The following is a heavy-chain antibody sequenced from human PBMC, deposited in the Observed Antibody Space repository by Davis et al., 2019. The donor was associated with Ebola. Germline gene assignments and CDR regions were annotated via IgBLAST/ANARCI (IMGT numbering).Heavy chain of an antibody. CDR3: ARGNPDRYSSSWYVFDY. D-gene: IGHD6-13*01. J-gene: IGHJ4*02. CDR2: IGTAGDT. Sequence: GESLKISCAASGFTFSSYDMHWVRQATGKGLEWVSAIGTAGDTYYPGSVKGRFTISRENAKNSLYLQMNSLRAGDTAVYYCARGNPDRYSSSWYVFDYWGQGTLVTVSS. V-gene: IGHV3-13*01. CDR1: GFTFSSYD.